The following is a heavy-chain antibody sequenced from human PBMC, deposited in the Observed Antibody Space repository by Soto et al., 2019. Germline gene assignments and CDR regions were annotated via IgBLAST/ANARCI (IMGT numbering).Heavy chain of an antibody. CDR2: ILYDGSKK. CDR3: ARVNIAWNDVGAMDV. D-gene: IGHD1-1*01. CDR1: GFTFSTYA. Sequence: QVQLVESGGGVVQPGRSLRLSCAASGFTFSTYAMHWVRQAPGKGLEWVAVILYDGSKKDYADSVKGRFPISRDNSKNTLYLQMNSLRAEDTAVYYCARVNIAWNDVGAMDVWGQGTTVTVSS. J-gene: IGHJ6*02. V-gene: IGHV3-30-3*01.